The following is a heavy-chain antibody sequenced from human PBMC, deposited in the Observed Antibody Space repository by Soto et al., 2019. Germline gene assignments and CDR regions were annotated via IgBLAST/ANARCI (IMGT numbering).Heavy chain of an antibody. J-gene: IGHJ5*02. Sequence: GASVKVSCKASGYTFTSYYMHWVRQAPGQGLEWMGIINPSGGSTSYAQKFQGRVTMTRDTSTSTVYMELSSLRSEDTAVYYCARGDVGIVARIDFAWFDPWGQGTLVIVSS. D-gene: IGHD5-12*01. CDR3: ARGDVGIVARIDFAWFDP. CDR1: GYTFTSYY. CDR2: INPSGGST. V-gene: IGHV1-46*01.